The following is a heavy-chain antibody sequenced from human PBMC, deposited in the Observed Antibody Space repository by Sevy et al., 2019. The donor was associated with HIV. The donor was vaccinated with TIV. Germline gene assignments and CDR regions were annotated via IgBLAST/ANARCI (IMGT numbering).Heavy chain of an antibody. CDR2: IYYSGST. J-gene: IGHJ5*02. CDR1: GGSISSGDYY. CDR3: ARESPHSVVAKGFDP. D-gene: IGHD2-15*01. Sequence: SETLSLTCTVSGGSISSGDYYWSWIRQPPGKGLEWIGYIYYSGSTYYNPSLKSRVTISVDTSKNQFSLKLSSVTAADTAVYYCARESPHSVVAKGFDPWGQGTLVTVSS. V-gene: IGHV4-30-4*01.